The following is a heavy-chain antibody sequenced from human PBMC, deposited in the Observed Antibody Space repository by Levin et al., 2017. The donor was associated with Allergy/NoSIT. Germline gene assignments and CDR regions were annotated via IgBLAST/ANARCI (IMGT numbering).Heavy chain of an antibody. CDR1: GYTFTSYG. CDR2: ISAYNGNT. V-gene: IGHV1-18*01. D-gene: IGHD2-21*01. J-gene: IGHJ4*02. CDR3: ARGHLTAYCGGDCYLSGDY. Sequence: ASVKVSCKASGYTFTSYGISWVRQAPGQGLEWMGWISAYNGNTNYAQKLQGRVTMTTDTSTSTAYMELRSLRSDDTAVYYCARGHLTAYCGGDCYLSGDYWGQGTLVTVSS.